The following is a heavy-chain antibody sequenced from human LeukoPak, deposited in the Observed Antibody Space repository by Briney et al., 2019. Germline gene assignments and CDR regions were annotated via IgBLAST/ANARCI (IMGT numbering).Heavy chain of an antibody. V-gene: IGHV3-66*01. J-gene: IGHJ4*02. CDR1: GFTVSSNY. CDR3: ARDSRGYSGYANFDY. CDR2: IYSGGST. D-gene: IGHD5-12*01. Sequence: GGSLRLSCAASGFTVSSNYMSWVRQAPGKGLEWVSVIYSGGSTYYADSVKGRFTISRDNSKNTLYLQMNSLRAEDTAVYYCARDSRGYSGYANFDYWGQGTLVTVSS.